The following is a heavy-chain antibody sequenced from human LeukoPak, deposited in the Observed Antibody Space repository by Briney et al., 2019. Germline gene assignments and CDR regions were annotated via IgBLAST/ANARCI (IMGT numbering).Heavy chain of an antibody. V-gene: IGHV7-4-1*02. Sequence: ASVKVSCKASGYTFTSYAMNWVRQAPGQGLEWMGWINTNTGNPSYAQGFTGRFVFSLATSVSTAYLQISSLKAEDTAVYYCVRGVMWGMDVWGQGTTVTVSS. J-gene: IGHJ6*02. CDR2: INTNTGNP. CDR1: GYTFTSYA. D-gene: IGHD2-21*01. CDR3: VRGVMWGMDV.